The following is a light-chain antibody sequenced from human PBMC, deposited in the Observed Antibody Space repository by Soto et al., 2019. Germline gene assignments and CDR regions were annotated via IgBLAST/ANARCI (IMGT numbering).Light chain of an antibody. J-gene: IGLJ2*01. CDR3: SSYTSSSTVV. CDR1: SLDVGSYNR. Sequence: QSVLTQPPSVSGSPGQSVTISCPGTSLDVGSYNRVSWYQQPPGTAPKLMIYEVSNRPSGVPDRFSGSKSGNTASLTISGLQAEDEADYYCSSYTSSSTVVFGGGTQLTVL. V-gene: IGLV2-18*02. CDR2: EVS.